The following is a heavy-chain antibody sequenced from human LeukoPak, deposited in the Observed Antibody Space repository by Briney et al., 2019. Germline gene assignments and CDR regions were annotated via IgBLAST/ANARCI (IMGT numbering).Heavy chain of an antibody. J-gene: IGHJ4*02. CDR1: GFTFSSYG. D-gene: IGHD4-17*01. CDR3: AKAPPVTTYYFDY. CDR2: ISYDGSNK. Sequence: GRSLRLSCAASGFTFSSYGMHWVRQAPSKGLEWVAVISYDGSNKYYADSVKGRFTISRDNSKYTLYLQMNSLRAEDTAVYYCAKAPPVTTYYFDYWGQGTLVTVSS. V-gene: IGHV3-30*18.